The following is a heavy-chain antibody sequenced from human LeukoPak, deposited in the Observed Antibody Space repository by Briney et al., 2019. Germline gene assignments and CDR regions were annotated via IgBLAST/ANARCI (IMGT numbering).Heavy chain of an antibody. J-gene: IGHJ4*02. Sequence: GGSLRLSCAASGFTFSSYAMSWVRQAPGKGLEWLAVIWSDGSNKYYADSAKGRFTISRDNSKNTLYLEMNSLRAEDTAVYYCARARSSTFSYSDYWGQGTLVTVSS. V-gene: IGHV3-33*08. CDR3: ARARSSTFSYSDY. CDR1: GFTFSSYA. CDR2: IWSDGSNK.